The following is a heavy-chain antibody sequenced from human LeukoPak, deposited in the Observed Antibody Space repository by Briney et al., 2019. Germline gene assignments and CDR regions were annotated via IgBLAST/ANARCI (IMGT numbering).Heavy chain of an antibody. Sequence: GGSLRLSCAASGFMFSSNWMSWVRLAPGKGLEWVANIKEDGTETYYVDSVKGRFTISRDNAKNSLYLQMNSLRAEDTAVYYCARVDVLSGGWGQGTLVTVSS. CDR3: ARVDVLSGG. J-gene: IGHJ4*02. D-gene: IGHD2-8*01. CDR1: GFMFSSNW. CDR2: IKEDGTET. V-gene: IGHV3-7*01.